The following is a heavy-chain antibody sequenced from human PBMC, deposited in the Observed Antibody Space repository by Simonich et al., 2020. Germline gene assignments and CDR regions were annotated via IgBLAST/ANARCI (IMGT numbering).Heavy chain of an antibody. D-gene: IGHD1-26*01. Sequence: QVQLVESGGGVVQPGRSLRLSCAASGFTFSSYAMHWVRQAPGKGIRGVAVISYDGSNKYYADSVKGRFTISRDNSKNTLYLQMNSLRAEDTAVYYCAREGAGNDAFDIWGQGTMVTVSS. CDR1: GFTFSSYA. CDR2: ISYDGSNK. J-gene: IGHJ3*02. CDR3: AREGAGNDAFDI. V-gene: IGHV3-30*07.